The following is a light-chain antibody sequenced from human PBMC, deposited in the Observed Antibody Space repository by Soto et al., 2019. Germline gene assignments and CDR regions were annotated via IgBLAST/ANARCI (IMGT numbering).Light chain of an antibody. CDR1: SSDVGGYNY. CDR3: SSYTSSSTLAI. CDR2: EVS. J-gene: IGLJ2*01. V-gene: IGLV2-14*01. Sequence: ALTQPASVSGSPGQSITISCTGTSSDVGGYNYISWYQQHPGKAPKLMIYEVSNRPSGVSNRFSGSKSGNTASLTISGLQAEDEADYYCSSYTSSSTLAIFGGGTKVTVL.